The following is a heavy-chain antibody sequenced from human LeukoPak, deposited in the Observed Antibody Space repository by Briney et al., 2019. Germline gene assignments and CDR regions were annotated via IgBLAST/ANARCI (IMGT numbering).Heavy chain of an antibody. CDR1: GYTFTSYG. V-gene: IGHV1-18*01. J-gene: IGHJ4*02. Sequence: ASVKVSCKASGYTFTSYGISWVRQAPGQGLEWMGWISAYNGNTNYAQKLQGRVTMTTDTSTSTAYMELRSLRSDDTAVYYCAGDWEWGHSSGWPYWGQGTLVTVSS. CDR3: AGDWEWGHSSGWPY. D-gene: IGHD3-22*01. CDR2: ISAYNGNT.